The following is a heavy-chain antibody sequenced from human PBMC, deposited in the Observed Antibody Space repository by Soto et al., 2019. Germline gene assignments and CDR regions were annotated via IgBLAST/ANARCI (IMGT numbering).Heavy chain of an antibody. V-gene: IGHV3-20*04. CDR2: INWNGGTT. J-gene: IGHJ4*01. CDR3: GRDLDTSAWHTTGRDY. Sequence: EVLVEESGGGVVRPGGSLRLSCEASGFTFNDYGFSWVRQAPGKGLEWVAGINWNGGTTSYADSVKDRFTISRDNANKSLFLQMNSLRVEDTAFYFCGRDLDTSAWHTTGRDYWGRGTLVTVSS. CDR1: GFTFNDYG. D-gene: IGHD6-19*01.